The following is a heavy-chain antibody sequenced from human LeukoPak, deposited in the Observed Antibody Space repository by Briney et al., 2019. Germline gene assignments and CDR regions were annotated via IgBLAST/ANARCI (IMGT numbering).Heavy chain of an antibody. V-gene: IGHV3-7*01. Sequence: GGSLRLSCAASGFTFSTYWMSWVRQAPGKGLEWVANIKGDGSKKNYVDSVKGRFTISRDNAKNSLYLQMNSLRAEDTAVYYCARDWGGERRPTDYWGQGTLVTVSS. CDR3: ARDWGGERRPTDY. J-gene: IGHJ4*02. D-gene: IGHD1-1*01. CDR2: IKGDGSKK. CDR1: GFTFSTYW.